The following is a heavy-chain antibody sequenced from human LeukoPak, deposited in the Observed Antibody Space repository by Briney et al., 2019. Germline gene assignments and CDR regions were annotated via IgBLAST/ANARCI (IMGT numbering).Heavy chain of an antibody. CDR3: ARHSSDYYFDY. J-gene: IGHJ4*02. CDR2: IYYSGST. V-gene: IGHV4-59*08. D-gene: IGHD6-19*01. Sequence: SETLSLTCTVSGGSISSYYWSWIRQPPGKGLEWIGYIYYSGSTNYNPSLKSRVTTSVDMSKNQFSLKLSSVTAADTAVYYCARHSSDYYFDYWGQGTLVTVSS. CDR1: GGSISSYY.